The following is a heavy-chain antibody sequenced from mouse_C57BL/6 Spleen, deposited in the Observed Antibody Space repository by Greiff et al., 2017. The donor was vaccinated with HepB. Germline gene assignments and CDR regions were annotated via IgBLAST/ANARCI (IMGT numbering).Heavy chain of an antibody. J-gene: IGHJ2*01. Sequence: QVQLQQPGAELVMPGASVKLSCKASGYTFTSYWMHWVKQRPGQGLEWIGEIDPSDSYTNYNQKFKGKSTLTVDKSSSTTYMQLSSLTSEDSAVYYCALLRRDDFDYWGKGTTLTVSS. D-gene: IGHD1-2*01. CDR1: GYTFTSYW. CDR2: IDPSDSYT. CDR3: ALLRRDDFDY. V-gene: IGHV1-69*01.